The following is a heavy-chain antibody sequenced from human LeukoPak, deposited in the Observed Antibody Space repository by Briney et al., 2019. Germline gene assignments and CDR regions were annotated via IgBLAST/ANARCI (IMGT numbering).Heavy chain of an antibody. V-gene: IGHV1-2*02. CDR1: GNTFNDYY. D-gene: IGHD6-6*01. CDR3: ARGSTIAAQYYYYYYMDV. Sequence: ASVKVSCKASGNTFNDYYMHWVRQAPGEGLEWMGWINSNSAGTNYAQKFQGRVTMTRDTSISTVYMELSRLRSDDTAVYFCARGSTIAAQYYYYYYMDVWGKGTTVTVSS. CDR2: INSNSAGT. J-gene: IGHJ6*03.